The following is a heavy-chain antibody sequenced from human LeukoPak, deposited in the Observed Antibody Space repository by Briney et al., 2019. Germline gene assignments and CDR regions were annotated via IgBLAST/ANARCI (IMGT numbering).Heavy chain of an antibody. V-gene: IGHV4-39*07. CDR3: ALGNGYGAWLVHY. J-gene: IGHJ4*02. Sequence: PSETLSLTCTVSGGSISTSGYFWGWIRQPPGKGLEYFATIDSTGKVYYNPSLKSRVTISVDTSKNQFSLKLSSVTAADTAVYSCALGNGYGAWLVHYWGQGTLVTVSS. D-gene: IGHD5-18*01. CDR2: IDSTGKV. CDR1: GGSISTSGYF.